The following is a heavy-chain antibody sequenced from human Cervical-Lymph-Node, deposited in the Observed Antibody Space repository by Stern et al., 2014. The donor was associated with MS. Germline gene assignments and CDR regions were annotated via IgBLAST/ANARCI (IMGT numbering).Heavy chain of an antibody. Sequence: QVQLQESGPGLVKPSQTLSLTCTVSGGSISSGGYYWSWIRQHPGKGLEWIGHIYYSVSACYNPSLKSRVTISVDTSKNQFSLRLSSVTAADTAVYYCARVAYDFWSGYYPFDYWGQGTLVTVSS. CDR2: IYYSVSA. CDR3: ARVAYDFWSGYYPFDY. J-gene: IGHJ4*02. CDR1: GGSISSGGYY. V-gene: IGHV4-31*03. D-gene: IGHD3-3*01.